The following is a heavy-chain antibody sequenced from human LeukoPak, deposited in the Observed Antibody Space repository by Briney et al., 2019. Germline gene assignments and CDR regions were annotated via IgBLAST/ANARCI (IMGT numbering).Heavy chain of an antibody. Sequence: PGGSLRLSCAASGFTFSGSGMHWVRQAPGKGLEWVTFIRYDGSNKYYTDSVKGRFTISRDNSKNTLYLQMDSLRAEDTAVYYCARAYDFWSGYYSPTRGYFGYWGQGTLVTVSS. J-gene: IGHJ4*02. CDR1: GFTFSGSG. D-gene: IGHD3-3*01. CDR3: ARAYDFWSGYYSPTRGYFGY. CDR2: IRYDGSNK. V-gene: IGHV3-30*02.